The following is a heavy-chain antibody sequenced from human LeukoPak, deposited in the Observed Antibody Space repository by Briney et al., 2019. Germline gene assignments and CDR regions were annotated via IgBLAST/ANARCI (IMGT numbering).Heavy chain of an antibody. CDR1: GFTFRSYS. V-gene: IGHV3-21*01. D-gene: IGHD3-3*01. CDR2: ISSSSSYI. J-gene: IGHJ6*02. Sequence: GGSLRLSCAASGFTFRSYSMNWVRQAPGKGLEWVSSISSSSSYIYYADSVKGRFTISRDNAKNSLYLQMNSLRAEDTAVYYCARDLGLTIFGVVIKSHYYYGMDVWGQGTTVTVSS. CDR3: ARDLGLTIFGVVIKSHYYYGMDV.